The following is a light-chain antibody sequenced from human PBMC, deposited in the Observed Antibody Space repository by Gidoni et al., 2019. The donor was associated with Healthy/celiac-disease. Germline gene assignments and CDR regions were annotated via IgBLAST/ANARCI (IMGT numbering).Light chain of an antibody. J-gene: IGLJ2*01. CDR3: CSYAGSSTLV. CDR2: EGS. Sequence: QSALTQPASVSGSPGQSITISCTGTSSDGGSYNLVSWYQQHPGKAPKLMIYEGSKRPSGVSNRFAGSKSGNTASLTISGLQADDEADYYCCSYAGSSTLVFGGGTKLTVL. CDR1: SSDGGSYNL. V-gene: IGLV2-23*01.